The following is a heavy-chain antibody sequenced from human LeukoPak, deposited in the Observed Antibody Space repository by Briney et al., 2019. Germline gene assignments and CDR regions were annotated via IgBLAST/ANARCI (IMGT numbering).Heavy chain of an antibody. CDR2: IYTSGST. D-gene: IGHD6-13*01. J-gene: IGHJ5*02. V-gene: IGHV4-61*02. CDR1: GGSISSGSYY. CDR3: ARQQSSSWYSWFDP. Sequence: SETLSLTCTVSGGSISSGSYYWSWIRQPAGNGLEWIGRIYTSGSTNYNPSLKSRVTISVDTSKNQFSLKLSSVTAADTAVYYCARQQSSSWYSWFDPWGQGTLVTVSS.